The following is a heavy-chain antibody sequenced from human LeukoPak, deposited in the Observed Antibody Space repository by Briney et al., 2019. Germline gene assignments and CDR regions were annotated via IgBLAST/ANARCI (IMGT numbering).Heavy chain of an antibody. CDR3: ARHSIIGGTEYAFDI. CDR2: INPNSGGT. J-gene: IGHJ3*02. D-gene: IGHD2-15*01. CDR1: GYTFTGYY. V-gene: IGHV1-2*04. Sequence: ASVKVSCKASGYTFTGYYMHWVRQAPGQGLEWMGWINPNSGGTNYAQKFQGWVTMTRDTSISTAYMELSRLRSDDTAVYYCARHSIIGGTEYAFDIWGQGTMVTVSS.